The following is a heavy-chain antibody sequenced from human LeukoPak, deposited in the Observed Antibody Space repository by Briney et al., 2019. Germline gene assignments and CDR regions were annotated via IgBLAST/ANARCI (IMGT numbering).Heavy chain of an antibody. CDR3: ARDLGYSSSWTRWFDP. Sequence: GGSLRLSCAASGFTFSNYGMNWVRQAPGKGLEWVSGITPTDGTTYYADSVKGRFTISRDNSKNTVFLQMNSLRVEDTAAYYCARDLGYSSSWTRWFDPWGQGTLVTVSS. D-gene: IGHD6-13*01. J-gene: IGHJ5*02. CDR1: GFTFSNYG. CDR2: ITPTDGTT. V-gene: IGHV3-23*01.